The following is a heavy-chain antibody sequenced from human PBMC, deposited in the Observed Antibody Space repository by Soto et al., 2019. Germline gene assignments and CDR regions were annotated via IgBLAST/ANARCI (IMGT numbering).Heavy chain of an antibody. CDR1: GFTFDDYA. CDR3: AKDKSSGWYVRWFDP. V-gene: IGHV3-9*01. Sequence: EVQLVESGGGLVQPGRSLRLSCAASGFTFDDYAMHWVRQAPGKGLEWVSGISWNSGSIGYADSVKGRFTISRDNAKNSLYLQMNSLRAEDTALYYCAKDKSSGWYVRWFDPWGQGTLVTVSS. J-gene: IGHJ5*02. CDR2: ISWNSGSI. D-gene: IGHD6-19*01.